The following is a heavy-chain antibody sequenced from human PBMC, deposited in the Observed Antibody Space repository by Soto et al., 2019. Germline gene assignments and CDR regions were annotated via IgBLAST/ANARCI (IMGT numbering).Heavy chain of an antibody. CDR3: ARELPEVLWFGELSRDPKGFDP. D-gene: IGHD3-10*01. J-gene: IGHJ5*02. V-gene: IGHV3-7*01. Sequence: NIKQDGSEKYYVDSVKGRFTISRDNAKNSLYLQMNSLRAEDTAVYYCARELPEVLWFGELSRDPKGFDPXXXRTL. CDR2: IKQDGSEK.